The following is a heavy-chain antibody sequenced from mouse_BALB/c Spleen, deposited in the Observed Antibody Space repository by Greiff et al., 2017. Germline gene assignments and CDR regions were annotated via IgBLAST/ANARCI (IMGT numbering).Heavy chain of an antibody. Sequence: VQLQQSGTVLARPGASVKLSCKASGYTFTSYWMHWVKQRPGQGLEWIGAIYPGNSDTSYNQKFKGKAKLTAVTSTSTAYMELSSLTNEDSAVYYCARNYGYDDGIAYWGQGTLVTVSA. J-gene: IGHJ3*01. CDR2: IYPGNSDT. CDR1: GYTFTSYW. D-gene: IGHD2-2*01. CDR3: ARNYGYDDGIAY. V-gene: IGHV1-5*01.